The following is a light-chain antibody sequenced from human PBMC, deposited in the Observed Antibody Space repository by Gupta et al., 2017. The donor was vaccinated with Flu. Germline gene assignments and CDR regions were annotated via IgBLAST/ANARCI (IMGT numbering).Light chain of an antibody. V-gene: IGLV4-69*02. CDR2: LNSDGSH. CDR3: HTWGSGIVV. Sequence: QLVLTQSPSASASLGASVTLTCTLSSGYSSYAIAWHQQHPEKGTRYLMKLNSDGSHSKGDGIPDRFSGSSSGAERHLSIASLQSEDEAEYCCHTWGSGIVVFGGGTKLTVL. CDR1: SGYSSYA. J-gene: IGLJ2*01.